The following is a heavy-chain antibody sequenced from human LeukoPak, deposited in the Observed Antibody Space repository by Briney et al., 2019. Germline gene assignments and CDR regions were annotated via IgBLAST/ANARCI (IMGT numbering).Heavy chain of an antibody. CDR3: ARLLAGITMVRGAPYYFDY. CDR1: VGSISSSSYY. D-gene: IGHD3-10*01. CDR2: IYYSGGT. Sequence: SETLSLTCTVSVGSISSSSYYWGWIRQPPGKGLEWIGIIYYSGGTSYNPSLKSRVTISVDTSKNQFSLKLSSVTAADTAVYYCARLLAGITMVRGAPYYFDYWGQGTLVTVSS. V-gene: IGHV4-39*01. J-gene: IGHJ4*02.